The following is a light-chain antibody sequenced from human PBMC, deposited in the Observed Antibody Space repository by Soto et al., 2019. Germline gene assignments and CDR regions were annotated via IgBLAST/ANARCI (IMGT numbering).Light chain of an antibody. CDR3: HQVYTYPRT. CDR1: QSISRW. CDR2: KAS. V-gene: IGKV1-5*03. Sequence: DIQMTQYPSTLSASVGDRVTITCRASQSISRWLDWYQQKKGKAPKLLIYKASTLKSGVPSRLRGGGLGTELTITITSMKTEDFETYYCHQVYTYPRTFGHGTKVDIK. J-gene: IGKJ1*01.